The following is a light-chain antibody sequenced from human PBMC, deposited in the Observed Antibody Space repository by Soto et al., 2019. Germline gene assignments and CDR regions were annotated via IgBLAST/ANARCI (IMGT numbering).Light chain of an antibody. CDR1: QSVSSSY. CDR2: GAS. CDR3: QQYASSPAYT. Sequence: EIVLTQSPGTLSLSPGERATLSCRASQSVSSSYLAWYQQKPGQAPRLLIYGASSRATGIPDRFSGSGSGTDFTLTISRLEPEDFAVHYCQQYASSPAYTFGQGTKLEIK. J-gene: IGKJ2*01. V-gene: IGKV3-20*01.